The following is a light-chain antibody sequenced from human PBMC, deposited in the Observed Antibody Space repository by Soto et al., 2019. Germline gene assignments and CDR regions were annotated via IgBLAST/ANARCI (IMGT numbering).Light chain of an antibody. CDR3: QSYDSSLRGHV. CDR1: SSNIGAGYD. Sequence: QSVLTQPPSVSGAPGQRVTISCTGSSSNIGAGYDVHWYQQLPGTAPKLLIYGNSNRPSGVPDRFSGSKSGTSASLAITGLQAEDDADYYCQSYDSSLRGHVFGTGTKVTVL. J-gene: IGLJ1*01. CDR2: GNS. V-gene: IGLV1-40*01.